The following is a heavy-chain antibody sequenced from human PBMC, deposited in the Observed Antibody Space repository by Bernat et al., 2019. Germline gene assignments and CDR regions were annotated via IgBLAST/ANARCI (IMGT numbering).Heavy chain of an antibody. CDR2: MNPNSGNT. V-gene: IGHV1-8*01. CDR1: GYTFTSYD. Sequence: QVQLVQSGAEVKKPGASVKVSCKASGYTFTSYDINWVRQATGQGLEWMGWMNPNSGNTGYAQKFQGRVTITRDTSASTAYMELSSLRSEDTAVYYCALPPGSYQYYFDYWGQGTLVTVSS. CDR3: ALPPGSYQYYFDY. D-gene: IGHD3-10*01. J-gene: IGHJ4*02.